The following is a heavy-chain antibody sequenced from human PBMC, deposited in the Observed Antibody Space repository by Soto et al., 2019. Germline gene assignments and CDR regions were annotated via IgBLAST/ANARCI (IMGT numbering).Heavy chain of an antibody. Sequence: EVQLLESGGGLVQPGGSLRLSCAASGFTFNTFEMSWVRQAPGRGLEWVSFISDDSSRTYYADAVKGRFTISRDNSKYTLYLQMNSLTAEDTAVNACVNGGWLDFWGQGTLVTVSS. CDR1: GFTFNTFE. CDR2: ISDDSSRT. V-gene: IGHV3-23*01. D-gene: IGHD2-15*01. CDR3: VNGGWLDF. J-gene: IGHJ1*01.